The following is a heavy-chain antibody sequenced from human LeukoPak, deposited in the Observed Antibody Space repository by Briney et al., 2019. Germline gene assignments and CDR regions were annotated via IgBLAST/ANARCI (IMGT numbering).Heavy chain of an antibody. Sequence: SETLSLTCTVSGGSISSSSYYWGWIRQPPETGLEWIGSIYYSGSTYYNPSLKSRVTMSVDTSKNQFSLKLSSVTAADAAVYYCARYTAMGSFDYWGQGTLVTVSS. D-gene: IGHD5-18*01. J-gene: IGHJ4*02. V-gene: IGHV4-39*01. CDR1: GGSISSSSYY. CDR2: IYYSGST. CDR3: ARYTAMGSFDY.